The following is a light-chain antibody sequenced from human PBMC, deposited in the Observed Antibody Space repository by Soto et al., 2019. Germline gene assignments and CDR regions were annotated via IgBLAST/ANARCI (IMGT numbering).Light chain of an antibody. Sequence: QSVLTQPPSVSGAPGQRVTISCTGRSSNIGAGYDVHWYQQLPGTAPKLLIYGNINRPSGVPDRFSGSKSGTSASLAITGLQAEDEADYYCQSYDSSLSADYVFGTGTKVTVL. CDR3: QSYDSSLSADYV. J-gene: IGLJ1*01. CDR2: GNI. V-gene: IGLV1-40*01. CDR1: SSNIGAGYD.